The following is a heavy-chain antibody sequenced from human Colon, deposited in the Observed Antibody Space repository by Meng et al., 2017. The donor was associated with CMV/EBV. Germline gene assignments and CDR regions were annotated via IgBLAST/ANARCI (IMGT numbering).Heavy chain of an antibody. CDR1: GYSFTGYY. V-gene: IGHV1-2*02. CDR2: MDPTTGRT. D-gene: IGHD3-16*01. CDR3: ASHSSYVWGSHH. J-gene: IGHJ1*01. Sequence: QVQLVHSGAEVRMPGASVKVSCKASGYSFTGYYIHWVRQAPGQGLEWMGWMDPTTGRTDYAQKFQGTVTMTRDTSISTAYLELSRLTSDDTAVHYCASHSSYVWGSHHWGQGTLVTVSS.